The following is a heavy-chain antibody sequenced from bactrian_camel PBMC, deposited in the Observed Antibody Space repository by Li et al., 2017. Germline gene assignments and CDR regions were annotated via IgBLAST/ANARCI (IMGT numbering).Heavy chain of an antibody. J-gene: IGHJ4*01. CDR1: ETRYC. D-gene: IGHD8*01. V-gene: IGHV3S53*01. Sequence: HVQLVESGGGSVQPGQSLRLTCTFSETRYCMGWFRQPPGKDREGVAVMDSLGRTKYADSVNGRFTISKGNRKTILYLEMHNLKPEDTAMYYCAAAPVSGVFPGNALIPDEYRIWGQGTQVTVS. CDR3: AAAPVSGVFPGNALIPDEYRI. CDR2: MDSLGRT.